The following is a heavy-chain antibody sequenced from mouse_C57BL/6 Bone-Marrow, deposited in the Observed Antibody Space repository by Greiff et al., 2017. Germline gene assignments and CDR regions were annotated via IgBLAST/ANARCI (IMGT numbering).Heavy chain of an antibody. V-gene: IGHV14-4*01. J-gene: IGHJ4*01. Sequence: VQLQQSGAELVRPGASVKLSCTASGFNIKDDYMHWVKQRPEQGLEWIGWFDPENGDTEYAAKFQGKATITADTSSNTAYLQLSSLTSENTAVYYCTTGYSNYYAMDYWGQGTSVTVSS. CDR2: FDPENGDT. CDR3: TTGYSNYYAMDY. CDR1: GFNIKDDY. D-gene: IGHD2-5*01.